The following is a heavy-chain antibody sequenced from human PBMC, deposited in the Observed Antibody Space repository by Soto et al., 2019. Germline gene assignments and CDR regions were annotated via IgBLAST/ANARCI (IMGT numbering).Heavy chain of an antibody. V-gene: IGHV3-23*01. Sequence: EVQLLESGGGLVQPGGSLRLSCTASGFTFSSHAMTWVRQAPGKGLEWVSGLSDSGGSTYYADSVKGRFIISRDNSMNTLYLQMNTLRAEDTAVYYCAKVSSSWYSGFFDFWGQGTLVTVSS. CDR2: LSDSGGST. CDR1: GFTFSSHA. J-gene: IGHJ4*02. CDR3: AKVSSSWYSGFFDF. D-gene: IGHD6-13*01.